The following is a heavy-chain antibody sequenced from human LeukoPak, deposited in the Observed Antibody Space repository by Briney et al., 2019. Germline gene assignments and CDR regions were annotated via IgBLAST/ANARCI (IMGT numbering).Heavy chain of an antibody. CDR2: INPSGGST. J-gene: IGHJ4*02. CDR3: ARVRSSGWYLD. Sequence: ASVKVSCKASGYTFTSYYMHWVRQAPGQGLEWMGIINPSGGSTSYAQKFQGRVTMTRDTSRSTVYMELSSLRSEDTAVYYCARVRSSGWYLDWGQGTLVTVSS. CDR1: GYTFTSYY. D-gene: IGHD6-19*01. V-gene: IGHV1-46*01.